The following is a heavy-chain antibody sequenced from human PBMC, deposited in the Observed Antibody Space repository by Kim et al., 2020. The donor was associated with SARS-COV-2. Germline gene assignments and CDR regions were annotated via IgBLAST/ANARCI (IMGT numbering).Heavy chain of an antibody. Sequence: GGSLRLSCAASGFTFSSYWMSWVRQAPGKGLEWVANIKQDGSEKYYVDSVKGRFTISRDNAKNSLYLQMNSLRAEDTAVYYCARTTYYDFWSGYYLVYFDYWGQGTLVTVSS. J-gene: IGHJ4*02. CDR3: ARTTYYDFWSGYYLVYFDY. CDR1: GFTFSSYW. V-gene: IGHV3-7*01. D-gene: IGHD3-3*01. CDR2: IKQDGSEK.